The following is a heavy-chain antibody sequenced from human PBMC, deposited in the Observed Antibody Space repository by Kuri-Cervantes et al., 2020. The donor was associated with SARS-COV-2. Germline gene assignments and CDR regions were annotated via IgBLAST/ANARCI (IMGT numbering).Heavy chain of an antibody. V-gene: IGHV4-38-2*01. D-gene: IGHD2-21*02. CDR3: ARAVVTGIPFES. CDR1: GYSISSDYY. Sequence: GSLRLSCAVSGYSISSDYYWGWIRQPPGKGLEWIGTIYHSGSTYYNPSLKSRLTISEDTSKRQLSLELTSVTAADTAMYFCARAVVTGIPFESWGRGSQVTVSS. CDR2: IYHSGST. J-gene: IGHJ4*02.